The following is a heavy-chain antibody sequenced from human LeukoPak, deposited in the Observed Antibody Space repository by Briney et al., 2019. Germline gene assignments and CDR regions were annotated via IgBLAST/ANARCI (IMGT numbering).Heavy chain of an antibody. CDR3: AKERMVYASHSRFHY. CDR2: ISGSGGST. CDR1: GFTFSTYT. J-gene: IGHJ4*02. V-gene: IGHV3-23*01. D-gene: IGHD2-8*01. Sequence: GGSLRLSCAASGFTFSTYTMNWVRQAPGKGLEWVSAISGSGGSTYYADSVKGRFTISRDNSKNTLYLQMNSLRNEDTAVYYCAKERMVYASHSRFHYWGQGTLVTVSS.